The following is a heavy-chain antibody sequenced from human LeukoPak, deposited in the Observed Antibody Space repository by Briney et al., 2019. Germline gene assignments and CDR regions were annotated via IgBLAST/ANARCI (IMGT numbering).Heavy chain of an antibody. D-gene: IGHD3-22*01. J-gene: IGHJ4*02. CDR2: ISAYNGNT. CDR3: ARDYYDSSGYYYFSY. V-gene: IGHV1-18*01. CDR1: GYTFTSYG. Sequence: ASVKVSCKASGYTFTSYGISWVRQAPGQGLEWMGWISAYNGNTNYAQKLQGRVTMTTDTSTSIAYMELRSLRSDDTAVYYCARDYYDSSGYYYFSYWGQGTLVTVSS.